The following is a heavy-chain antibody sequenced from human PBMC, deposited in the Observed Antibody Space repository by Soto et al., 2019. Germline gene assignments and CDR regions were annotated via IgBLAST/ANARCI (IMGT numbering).Heavy chain of an antibody. D-gene: IGHD3-10*01. CDR3: ARVYYYGSGSYYNPVDYYYGMDV. CDR2: ISAYNGNT. J-gene: IGHJ6*02. CDR1: GYTFTSYG. V-gene: IGHV1-18*01. Sequence: QVQLVQSGAEVKKPGASVKVSCKASGYTFTSYGISWVRQAPGQGLKWMGWISAYNGNTNYAQKLQGRVTMTTDTSTSTAYMELRSLRSDDTAVYYCARVYYYGSGSYYNPVDYYYGMDVWGQGTTVTVSS.